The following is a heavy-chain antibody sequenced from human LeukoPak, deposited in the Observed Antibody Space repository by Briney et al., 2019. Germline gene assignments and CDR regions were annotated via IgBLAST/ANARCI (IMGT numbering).Heavy chain of an antibody. CDR3: ATVALGSGYYWHYFDY. J-gene: IGHJ4*02. CDR1: GYTLTELS. V-gene: IGHV1-24*01. CDR2: FDPEDGET. Sequence: ASVTVSCKVSGYTLTELSMHWARQAPGKGLEWMGGFDPEDGETIYAQKFQGRVTMTEDTSTDTAYMELSSLRSEDTAVYYCATVALGSGYYWHYFDYWGQGTLVTVSS. D-gene: IGHD3-22*01.